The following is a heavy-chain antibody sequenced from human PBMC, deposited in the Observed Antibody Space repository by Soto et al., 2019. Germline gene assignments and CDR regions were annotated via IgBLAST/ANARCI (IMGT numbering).Heavy chain of an antibody. V-gene: IGHV3-43*01. CDR3: AKDIVATIIGYYGMDV. Sequence: GGSLRLSCAASGFTFDDYTMHWVRQAPGKGLEWVSLISWDGGSTYYADSVKGRFTISRDNSKNSLYLQMNSLRTEDTALYYCAKDIVATIIGYYGMDVWGQGTTVTVSS. CDR2: ISWDGGST. D-gene: IGHD5-12*01. CDR1: GFTFDDYT. J-gene: IGHJ6*02.